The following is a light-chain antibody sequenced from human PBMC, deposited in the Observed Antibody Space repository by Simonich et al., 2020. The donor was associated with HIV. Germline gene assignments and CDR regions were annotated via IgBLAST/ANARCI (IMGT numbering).Light chain of an antibody. CDR3: CSYALIVTSYV. CDR1: SSDVGGYNY. CDR2: DAS. Sequence: QSALTQPASVSGSPGQSITISCTGTSSDVGGYNYVSWYQLHPGKAPKCMIYDASKRPSGVSHRFSGSNSGNTASMTISGLQAEDEADYYCCSYALIVTSYVFGTGTKVTVL. J-gene: IGLJ1*01. V-gene: IGLV2-23*01.